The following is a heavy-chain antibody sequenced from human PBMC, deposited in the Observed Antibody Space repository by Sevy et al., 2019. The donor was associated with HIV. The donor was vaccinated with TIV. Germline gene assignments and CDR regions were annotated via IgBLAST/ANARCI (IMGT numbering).Heavy chain of an antibody. J-gene: IGHJ6*02. CDR1: GFTFSDHH. D-gene: IGHD3-3*01. Sequence: GESLKISCAVFGFTFSDHHMDWVRQVPGKGLEWVGRSRDKPDSYSTDYAASVKGRFTISRDESKNSLYLEMNSLRTEDTAVYYCARDGRDFRFMDVWGQGTTVTVSS. CDR3: ARDGRDFRFMDV. V-gene: IGHV3-72*01. CDR2: SRDKPDSYST.